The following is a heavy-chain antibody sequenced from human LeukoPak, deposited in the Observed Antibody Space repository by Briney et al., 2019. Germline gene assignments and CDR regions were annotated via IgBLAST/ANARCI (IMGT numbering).Heavy chain of an antibody. D-gene: IGHD5-12*01. Sequence: ASVKVSCKASGYTFTNYGISWVRQAPGQGLEWMGWISGSSENTDSAQKFQGRVTTTTDTSTSTAYMELRNLRSDDTATYYCARVERTKVATMAYWGQGTLVTVSS. V-gene: IGHV1-18*01. CDR1: GYTFTNYG. CDR3: ARVERTKVATMAY. CDR2: ISGSSENT. J-gene: IGHJ4*02.